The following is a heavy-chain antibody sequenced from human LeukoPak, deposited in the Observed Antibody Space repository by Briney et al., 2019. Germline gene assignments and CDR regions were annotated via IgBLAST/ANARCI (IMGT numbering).Heavy chain of an antibody. CDR2: ISSSSSTI. V-gene: IGHV3-48*01. D-gene: IGHD6-19*01. Sequence: GGSLRLSCAASGFTFTSYSMNWVRQAPGKGLEWVSYISSSSSTIYYADSVKGRFTISRGNSKNTLYLQMSSLRAEDTAVYYCRLSSSGSFDYWGQGTLVTVSS. J-gene: IGHJ4*02. CDR1: GFTFTSYS. CDR3: RLSSSGSFDY.